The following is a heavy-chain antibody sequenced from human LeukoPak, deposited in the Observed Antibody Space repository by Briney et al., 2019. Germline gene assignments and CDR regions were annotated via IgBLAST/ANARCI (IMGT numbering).Heavy chain of an antibody. CDR2: IGDSGVIT. D-gene: IGHD2-15*01. V-gene: IGHV3-23*01. Sequence: GGSLRLSCAASGFTFSNYGMSWVRQAPGKGLEWVAGIGDSGVITYYADSVKGRFTISRDNSKTTLYLHLNTLRAEDTAVYYRAKGRHVEDGRPDSWGQGTLVTVSS. CDR3: AKGRHVEDGRPDS. J-gene: IGHJ4*02. CDR1: GFTFSNYG.